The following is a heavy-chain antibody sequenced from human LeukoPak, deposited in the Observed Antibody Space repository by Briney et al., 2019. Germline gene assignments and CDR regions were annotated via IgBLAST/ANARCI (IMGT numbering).Heavy chain of an antibody. CDR2: ISGSGGTT. D-gene: IGHD1-20*01. V-gene: IGHV3-23*01. CDR1: GFTFSSYA. CDR3: AKFPWIYNWSQAPFDY. J-gene: IGHJ4*02. Sequence: QPGGSLRLSCAASGFTFSSYAMSWVRQAPGKGLEWVSAISGSGGTTYYADSVKGRFTISRDNSKNTLYVQMNSLRAEDTAVYYCAKFPWIYNWSQAPFDYWGQGTLVTVSS.